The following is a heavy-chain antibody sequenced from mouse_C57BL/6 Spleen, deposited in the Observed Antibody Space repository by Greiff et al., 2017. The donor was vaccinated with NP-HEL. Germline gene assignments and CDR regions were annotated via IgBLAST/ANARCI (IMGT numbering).Heavy chain of an antibody. CDR2: IDPEDGDT. D-gene: IGHD2-12*01. CDR3: TTFYSNDDAY. Sequence: VQLQQSGAELVRPGASVKLSCTASGFNIKDYYIHWVKQRPEQGLEWIGRIDPEDGDTEYAPKFQGKATMTADTSSNTAFLQLSRLTSEDTAVYYCTTFYSNDDAYWGQGTLVTVSA. J-gene: IGHJ3*01. V-gene: IGHV14-1*01. CDR1: GFNIKDYY.